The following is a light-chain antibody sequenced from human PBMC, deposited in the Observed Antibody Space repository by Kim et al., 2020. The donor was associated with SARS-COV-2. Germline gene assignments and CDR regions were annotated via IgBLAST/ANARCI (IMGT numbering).Light chain of an antibody. J-gene: IGLJ2*01. CDR3: QVWDSSSDHRV. Sequence: VSVAPGKTARITCGGNNIGSKSVHWYQQKPGQAPVLVIYYDSDRPSGIPERFSGSNSGNTATLTISRVEAGDEADYYCQVWDSSSDHRVFGGGTQLTVL. CDR2: YDS. CDR1: NIGSKS. V-gene: IGLV3-21*04.